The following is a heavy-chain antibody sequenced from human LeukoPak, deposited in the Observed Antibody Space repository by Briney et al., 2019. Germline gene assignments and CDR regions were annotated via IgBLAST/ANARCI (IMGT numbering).Heavy chain of an antibody. Sequence: GSSVKVSCKASGGTFSSYTISWVRQAPGQGLEWMGRIIPILGIANYAQKFQGRVTITADKSTSTAYMELSSLRSEDTAVYYCATDIVTGYYSSKKRSPQRNNWFDPWGQGTLVTVSS. CDR3: ATDIVTGYYSSKKRSPQRNNWFDP. CDR2: IIPILGIA. J-gene: IGHJ5*02. V-gene: IGHV1-69*02. CDR1: GGTFSSYT. D-gene: IGHD3-9*01.